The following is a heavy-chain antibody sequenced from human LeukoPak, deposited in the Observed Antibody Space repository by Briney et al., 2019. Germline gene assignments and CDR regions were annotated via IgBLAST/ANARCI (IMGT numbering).Heavy chain of an antibody. J-gene: IGHJ4*02. CDR2: INHSGST. CDR3: ARDISAVTTGDY. CDR1: GGSLSGYY. V-gene: IGHV4-34*01. Sequence: SETLSLTCVVYGGSLSGYYWSWIRQSPGKGLEWIGEINHSGSTTYNPSLKSRVTISVDTSKNQFSLKLSSVTAADTAVCYCARDISAVTTGDYWGQGTLVTVSS. D-gene: IGHD4-17*01.